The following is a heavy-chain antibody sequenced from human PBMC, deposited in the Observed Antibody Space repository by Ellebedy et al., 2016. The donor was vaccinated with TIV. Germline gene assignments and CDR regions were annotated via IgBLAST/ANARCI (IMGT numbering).Heavy chain of an antibody. J-gene: IGHJ4*02. CDR1: GFSLTTSAMG. V-gene: IGHV2-70*11. D-gene: IGHD1-14*01. Sequence: SGPTLVKPTQTLTLTCTFYGFSLTTSAMGVSWIRQPPGKALEWLPRFDWDDDKYYSTSLETRLTISKDTSKNQVVLTMTNMDPVDTATYYCARIRRGEAAFDYWGQGTLVTVSS. CDR2: FDWDDDK. CDR3: ARIRRGEAAFDY.